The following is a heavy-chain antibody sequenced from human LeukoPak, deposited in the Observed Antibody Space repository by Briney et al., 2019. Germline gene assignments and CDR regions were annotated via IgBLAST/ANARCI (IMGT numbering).Heavy chain of an antibody. V-gene: IGHV3-30*02. CDR1: GFIFNSYG. J-gene: IGHJ4*02. Sequence: PGGSLRLSCAASGFIFNSYGMHWVRQAPGKGLEWVAFIRNDGGNKYYADSVKGRFTISRDNSKNTLYLQMNSLRAEDTAVYYCAKVGSEGIVILPTARRPQDWGQGTPVTVSS. D-gene: IGHD3-3*01. CDR2: IRNDGGNK. CDR3: AKVGSEGIVILPTARRPQD.